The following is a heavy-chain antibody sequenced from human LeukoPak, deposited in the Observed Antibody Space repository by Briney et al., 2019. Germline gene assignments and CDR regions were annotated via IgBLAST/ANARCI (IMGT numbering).Heavy chain of an antibody. V-gene: IGHV3-7*04. CDR3: ARPRGYCSGGSCFPPDY. CDR1: GVTLSNNW. Sequence: PRGSLRLSCRASGVTLSNNWMSWVRQAPGKGLEWVANIRQDGNEKYSVDSVKGRFTISRDNAKNSLYLQMNSLRAEDTAVYYCARPRGYCSGGSCFPPDYWGQGTLVTVSS. D-gene: IGHD2-15*01. J-gene: IGHJ4*02. CDR2: IRQDGNEK.